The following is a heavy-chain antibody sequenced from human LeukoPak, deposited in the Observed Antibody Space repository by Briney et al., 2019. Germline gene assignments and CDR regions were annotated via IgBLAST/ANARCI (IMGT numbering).Heavy chain of an antibody. CDR1: GGSISNYY. V-gene: IGHV4-59*01. Sequence: PSETLSLTCTVSGGSISNYYWSWIRQPPGKGLEWIGYIYYSGSTKYNPSLKSPVSISVDTSKNQFSLKVNSVTAADTAVYYCARGGGWGNWNDAVDYWGQGTLVTVSS. J-gene: IGHJ4*02. CDR3: ARGGGWGNWNDAVDY. D-gene: IGHD1-1*01. CDR2: IYYSGST.